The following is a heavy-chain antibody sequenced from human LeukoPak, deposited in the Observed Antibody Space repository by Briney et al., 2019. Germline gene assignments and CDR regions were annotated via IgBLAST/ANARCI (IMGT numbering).Heavy chain of an antibody. D-gene: IGHD2-2*01. CDR3: ARGYCSSTSCYLIAGNWFDP. V-gene: IGHV1-18*01. CDR2: ISAYNGNT. J-gene: IGHJ5*02. Sequence: ASVKVSCKASGYTFTSYGISWVRQAPGQGLEWMGWISAYNGNTNYAQKLQGRVTMTTDTSTSTAYMELRSLRSDDTAVYYCARGYCSSTSCYLIAGNWFDPWGQGTLVTVSS. CDR1: GYTFTSYG.